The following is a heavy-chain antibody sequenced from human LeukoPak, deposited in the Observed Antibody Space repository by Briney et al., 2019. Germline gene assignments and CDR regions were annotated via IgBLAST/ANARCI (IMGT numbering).Heavy chain of an antibody. D-gene: IGHD3-16*01. CDR1: GFTFSIYA. V-gene: IGHV3-23*01. J-gene: IGHJ4*02. CDR2: ISGSGGST. CDR3: AKVTRPLDDVVMDHYFDY. Sequence: GGSLRLSCAASGFTFSIYAMTWVRQAPGKGLEWVSTISGSGGSTYYADSVKGRFTISRDKSKNTLYLQINSLRVEDTAIYYCAKVTRPLDDVVMDHYFDYWGQGTLVTVSS.